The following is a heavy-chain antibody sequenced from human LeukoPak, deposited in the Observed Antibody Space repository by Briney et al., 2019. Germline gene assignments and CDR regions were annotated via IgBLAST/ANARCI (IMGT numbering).Heavy chain of an antibody. CDR1: GFTFSSYA. D-gene: IGHD3-22*01. Sequence: GGSLRLSCAASGFTFSSYAMSWVRQAPGKGLEWVSAISGSGGSTYYADSVKGRFTISRDNSKNTLYLQMNSLRAEDTAVYYCAKEGITIIVVVIAYYFDYWGQGTLVTVSS. J-gene: IGHJ4*02. V-gene: IGHV3-23*01. CDR2: ISGSGGST. CDR3: AKEGITIIVVVIAYYFDY.